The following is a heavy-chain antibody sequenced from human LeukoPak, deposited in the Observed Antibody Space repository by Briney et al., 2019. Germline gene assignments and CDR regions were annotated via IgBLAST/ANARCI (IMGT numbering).Heavy chain of an antibody. J-gene: IGHJ4*02. D-gene: IGHD3-10*01. CDR3: ARAKPKNMVRGLIMRRESRYYFDY. Sequence: GGSLRLSCAASGFTVSSNYMSWVRKAPGKGLEWVSVIYSGGSTYYADSVKGRFTISRDNSKSTLYIQMNSLRAEDTAVYYCARAKPKNMVRGLIMRRESRYYFDYWGQGTLVTVSS. CDR2: IYSGGST. V-gene: IGHV3-53*01. CDR1: GFTVSSNY.